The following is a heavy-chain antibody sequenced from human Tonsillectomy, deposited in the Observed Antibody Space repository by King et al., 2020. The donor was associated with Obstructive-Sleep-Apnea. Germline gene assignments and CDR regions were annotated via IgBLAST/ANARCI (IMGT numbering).Heavy chain of an antibody. D-gene: IGHD4-11*01. V-gene: IGHV3-9*01. CDR2: ISWNSGNI. CDR3: AKAPYRDYINYYYCMDF. J-gene: IGHJ6*02. CDR1: GFTFDDYA. Sequence: VQLVESGGGLVQPGRSLRLSCAASGFTFDDYAMHWVRQASGKGLEWVSGISWNSGNIGYADSVKGRFTISRDKGKNSLYLQMNSLRAEDTALYYCAKAPYRDYINYYYCMDFWGQGTTVTVSS.